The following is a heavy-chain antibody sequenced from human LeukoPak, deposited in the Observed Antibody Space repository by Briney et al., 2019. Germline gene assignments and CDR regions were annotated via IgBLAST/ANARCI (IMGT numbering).Heavy chain of an antibody. Sequence: SETLSLTCAVYGGSFSGYYRSWIRQPPGKGLEWIGEINHSGSATYNPSLKSRVTISVDTSKNQFSLKLSSVTAADTAVYYCARVRFLEWLTSNYMDVWGKGTTVTVSS. J-gene: IGHJ6*03. CDR2: INHSGSA. CDR1: GGSFSGYY. CDR3: ARVRFLEWLTSNYMDV. D-gene: IGHD3-3*01. V-gene: IGHV4-34*01.